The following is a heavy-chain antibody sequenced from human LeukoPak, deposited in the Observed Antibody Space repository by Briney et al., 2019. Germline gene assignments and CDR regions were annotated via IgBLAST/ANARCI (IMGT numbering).Heavy chain of an antibody. D-gene: IGHD3-10*01. CDR1: GYTFTGYY. V-gene: IGHV1-2*02. J-gene: IGHJ4*02. CDR3: ARVGGSGSYYNVAFDY. Sequence: ASVKVSCKASGYTFTGYYMHWVRQAPGQGLEWMGWINPNSGGTNYAQKFQGRVTMTRDTSISTAYMELSRLRSDDTAVYYCARVGGSGSYYNVAFDYWGQGTLVTVSS. CDR2: INPNSGGT.